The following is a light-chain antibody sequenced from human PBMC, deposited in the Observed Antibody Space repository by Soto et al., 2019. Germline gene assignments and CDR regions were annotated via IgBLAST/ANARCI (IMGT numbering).Light chain of an antibody. CDR1: QSVGGD. Sequence: EVVMTQSPVTLSVSPGERATLSCRASQSVGGDLAGYQQTPGQTPRLLIYGAVTRATGVAARCSGAGSGTEFTLTVDSLQSADVAIYDCPQYNAWPRTFGQGTKLE. J-gene: IGKJ2*01. CDR3: PQYNAWPRT. V-gene: IGKV3-15*01. CDR2: GAV.